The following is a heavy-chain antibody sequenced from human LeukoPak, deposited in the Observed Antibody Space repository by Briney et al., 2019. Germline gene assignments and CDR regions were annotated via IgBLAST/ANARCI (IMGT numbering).Heavy chain of an antibody. CDR2: NYYRGST. D-gene: IGHD2-15*01. V-gene: IGHV4-59*01. J-gene: IGHJ1*01. Sequence: KPSETLSLTCTVSGGSISSFYWSWIRQPPGKGLEGIGYNYYRGSTNYNPSRKRRVTISVDTSTNQSSLELSSVTAADTAVYYCAREGYCGGGTCHSGAHFQHWGQGTLVTVSS. CDR3: AREGYCGGGTCHSGAHFQH. CDR1: GGSISSFY.